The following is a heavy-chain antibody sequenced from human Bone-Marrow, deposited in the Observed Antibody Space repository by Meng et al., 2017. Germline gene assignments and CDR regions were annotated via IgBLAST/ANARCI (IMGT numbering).Heavy chain of an antibody. CDR2: ISNSGRTI. D-gene: IGHD3-3*01. V-gene: IGHV3-48*03. CDR3: ARDHSGYDFWSGYSLSYYYYGMDV. Sequence: GESLKISCLASGFTFETYEMNWVRQAPGKGLEWVAYISNSGRTIYYTGSVKGRFTISRDNARNSLYLQMNNLRAEDSAVYYCARDHSGYDFWSGYSLSYYYYGMDVWGQGTTVTVSS. J-gene: IGHJ6*02. CDR1: GFTFETYE.